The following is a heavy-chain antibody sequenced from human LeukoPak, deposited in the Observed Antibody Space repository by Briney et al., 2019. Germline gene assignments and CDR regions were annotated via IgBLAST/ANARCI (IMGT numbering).Heavy chain of an antibody. CDR1: GGSITTRRYY. CDR3: ATHAEGSFES. D-gene: IGHD3-10*01. CDR2: IYYFGNA. V-gene: IGHV4-39*01. J-gene: IGHJ4*02. Sequence: SETLSLTCSVSGGSITTRRYYWGWIRQSPEKSLEWIGSIYYFGNAYYRPSLGSRATISIDASKNQISLRLTSVTATDTAVYYCATHAEGSFESWGQGTLVTVSS.